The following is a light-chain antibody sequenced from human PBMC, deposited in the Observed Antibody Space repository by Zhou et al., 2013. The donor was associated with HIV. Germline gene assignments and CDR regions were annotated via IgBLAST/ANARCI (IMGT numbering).Light chain of an antibody. V-gene: IGKV1-5*03. CDR2: KAS. J-gene: IGKJ1*01. CDR1: QHISDS. Sequence: DIQMTQSPSTLSASVGDRVTITCRASQHISDSLAWYQQKPGKAPKLLIYKASSLDTGVPSRFSGSGSGTEFTLTISSLQPDDFATYYCQQYNSYPWTFGQGTKVEIK. CDR3: QQYNSYPWT.